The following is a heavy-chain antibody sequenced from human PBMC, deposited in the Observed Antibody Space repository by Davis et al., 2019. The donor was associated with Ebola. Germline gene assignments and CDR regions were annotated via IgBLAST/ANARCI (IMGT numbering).Heavy chain of an antibody. J-gene: IGHJ6*02. CDR3: AKTQFLEWSYGMDV. D-gene: IGHD3-3*01. Sequence: GGSLRLSCSASGFIFSSYTMHWVRQAPGKGLQYVSAISSNGGSTYYAESVKGRFTISRDNSKNTLYLQMSSLRAEDTGVYYCAKTQFLEWSYGMDVWGQGTTVTVSS. CDR1: GFIFSSYT. CDR2: ISSNGGST. V-gene: IGHV3-64D*06.